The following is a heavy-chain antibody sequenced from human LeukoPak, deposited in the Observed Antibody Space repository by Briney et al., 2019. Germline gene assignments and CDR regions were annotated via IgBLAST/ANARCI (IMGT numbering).Heavy chain of an antibody. V-gene: IGHV1-69*06. J-gene: IGHJ4*02. CDR2: IIPIFGTA. CDR3: AISSLAYSSGWYPLDY. D-gene: IGHD6-19*01. CDR1: GGTFSSYA. Sequence: SVKASCKASGGTFSSYAISWVRQAPGQGLEWMGGIIPIFGTANYAQKFQGRVTITADKSTSTAYMELSSLRSEDTAVYYCAISSLAYSSGWYPLDYWGQGTLVTVSS.